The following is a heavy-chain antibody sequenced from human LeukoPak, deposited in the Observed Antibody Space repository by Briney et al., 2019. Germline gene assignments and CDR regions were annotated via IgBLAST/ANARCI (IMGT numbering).Heavy chain of an antibody. D-gene: IGHD6-13*01. Sequence: SETLSLTCTVSGGSISSYYWSWIRQPPGKGLEWIGYIYYSGSTNYNPSLKSRVTISVDTSKNQFSLKLSSVTAADTAVYYCAREVGRYIAAAGNYYGMDVWGQGTTVTVSS. J-gene: IGHJ6*02. CDR3: AREVGRYIAAAGNYYGMDV. CDR1: GGSISSYY. V-gene: IGHV4-59*01. CDR2: IYYSGST.